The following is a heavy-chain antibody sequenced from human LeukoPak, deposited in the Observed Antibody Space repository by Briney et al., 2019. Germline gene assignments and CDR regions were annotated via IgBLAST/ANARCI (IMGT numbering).Heavy chain of an antibody. V-gene: IGHV1-69*06. CDR1: GGTFSSYA. D-gene: IGHD1-20*01. J-gene: IGHJ4*02. CDR3: ARERITEDYFDY. CDR2: IIPIFGTA. Sequence: ASVKVSCKASGGTFSSYAISWVRQAPGQGLEWMGGIIPIFGTANYAQKFQGRVTITADKSTSTAYMELSSLRSEDTAVYYCARERITEDYFDYWGQGTLVTVSS.